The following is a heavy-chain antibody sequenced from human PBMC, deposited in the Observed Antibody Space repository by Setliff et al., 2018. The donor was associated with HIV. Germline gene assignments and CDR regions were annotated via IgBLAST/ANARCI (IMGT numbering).Heavy chain of an antibody. CDR2: IYSGGST. J-gene: IGHJ4*02. Sequence: AGGSLRLSCAASGFTVSSNYMSWVRQAPGKGLEWVSVIYSGGSTYYADSVKGRFTISRDDFRNTLYLQMNSLRPEDTAMYYCAKFRYAIKSTYYFDYWGQGTLVTVSS. V-gene: IGHV3-66*02. D-gene: IGHD2-2*01. CDR1: GFTVSSNY. CDR3: AKFRYAIKSTYYFDY.